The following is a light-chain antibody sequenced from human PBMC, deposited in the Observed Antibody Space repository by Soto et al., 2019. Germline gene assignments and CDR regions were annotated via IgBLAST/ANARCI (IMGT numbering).Light chain of an antibody. CDR2: AAS. J-gene: IGKJ2*01. V-gene: IGKV1-12*01. Sequence: DIQMTQSPSSVSASVGDRVTITCRASQGISSWLAWYQQKPGKAPKLLIFAASSLESGVPSRVSGSGSGTDFTLTIGSLQPEDFSFYYWQQTFSTPYTFGQGTKLEIK. CDR3: QQTFSTPYT. CDR1: QGISSW.